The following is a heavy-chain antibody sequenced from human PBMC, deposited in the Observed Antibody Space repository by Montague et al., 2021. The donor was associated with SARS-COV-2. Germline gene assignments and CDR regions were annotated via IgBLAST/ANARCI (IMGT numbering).Heavy chain of an antibody. CDR3: ARVGGITIFGVAQQYYYYMDV. Sequence: SETLSLTCTVSGGSISSYYWSWIRQPAGKGLEWIGRIYTGGSTNYNPSLKSRVTMSVDTSKNQFSLKLSSVTAADTAVYYCARVGGITIFGVAQQYYYYMDVWGKGTTVTVSS. D-gene: IGHD3-3*01. J-gene: IGHJ6*03. CDR2: IYTGGST. V-gene: IGHV4-4*07. CDR1: GGSISSYY.